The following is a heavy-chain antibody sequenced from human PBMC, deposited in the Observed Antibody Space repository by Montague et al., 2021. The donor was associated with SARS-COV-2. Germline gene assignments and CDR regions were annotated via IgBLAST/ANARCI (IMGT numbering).Heavy chain of an antibody. CDR3: VRGIEAAGSYDY. V-gene: IGHV6-1*01. J-gene: IGHJ4*02. CDR2: TYYRSMWKS. D-gene: IGHD6-13*01. CDR1: GDSVSGHSAT. Sequence: CAISGDSVSGHSATWEWIRQSPSRGLERLGRTYYRSMWKSDYARXVKSRIAINPDTSKNQFSLQLSSMTPEDTALYYCVRGIEAAGSYDYWGQGTLVTVSS.